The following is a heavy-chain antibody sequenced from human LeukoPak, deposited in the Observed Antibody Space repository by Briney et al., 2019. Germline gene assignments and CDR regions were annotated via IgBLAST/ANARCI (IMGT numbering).Heavy chain of an antibody. Sequence: SVKVSCKASGGTFSSYAISWVRQAPGQGLEWMGRIIPILGIANYAQKFQGRVTITADKSTSTAYMELSSLGSEDTAVYYCARALGYQLLSWWFEPWGQGTLVTVSS. J-gene: IGHJ5*02. CDR2: IIPILGIA. CDR3: ARALGYQLLSWWFEP. CDR1: GGTFSSYA. V-gene: IGHV1-69*04. D-gene: IGHD2-2*01.